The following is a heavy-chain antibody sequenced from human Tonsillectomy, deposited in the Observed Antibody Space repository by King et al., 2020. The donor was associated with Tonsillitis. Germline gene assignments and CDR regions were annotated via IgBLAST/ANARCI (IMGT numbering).Heavy chain of an antibody. V-gene: IGHV3-30*18. CDR3: AKNPMTY. J-gene: IGHJ4*02. CDR1: GFTFSSYG. Sequence: VQLVESGGGVVQPGRSLRLSCAASGFTFSSYGMHWVRQAPGKGLEWVAVISYDGSNKYYADSVKGRFTISRDNSKNTLYLKMNSLRAEDTAVYYCAKNPMTYWGQGTLVPVSS. CDR2: ISYDGSNK.